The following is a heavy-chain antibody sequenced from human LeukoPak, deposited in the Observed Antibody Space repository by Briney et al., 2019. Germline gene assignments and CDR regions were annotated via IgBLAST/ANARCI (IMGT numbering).Heavy chain of an antibody. Sequence: HPGGSLRLSCAASGFTFSSYAMSWVRQAPGKGLEWVSAISGSGGSTYYADSVKGRFTISRDNSKNTLYLQMNSLRAEDTAVYYCAKGTPRFVVVPAGIDYWGQGTLVTVSS. CDR1: GFTFSSYA. D-gene: IGHD2-2*01. J-gene: IGHJ4*02. V-gene: IGHV3-23*01. CDR2: ISGSGGST. CDR3: AKGTPRFVVVPAGIDY.